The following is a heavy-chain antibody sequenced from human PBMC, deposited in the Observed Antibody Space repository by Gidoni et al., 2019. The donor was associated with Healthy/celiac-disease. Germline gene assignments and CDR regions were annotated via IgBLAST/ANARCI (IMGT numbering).Heavy chain of an antibody. Sequence: QVQLQESGPGLVKPSQTLSLTCTFSGGSISSGGYSWSWIRQHPGKGREGIGNIYSRGSTYNNPSPKSRVTISVDTSKNQFSLKLSSVTAAATAVYYCAGALGYCSGGSCFDYWGQGTLVTVSS. V-gene: IGHV4-31*03. CDR1: GGSISSGGYS. CDR2: IYSRGST. J-gene: IGHJ4*02. D-gene: IGHD2-15*01. CDR3: AGALGYCSGGSCFDY.